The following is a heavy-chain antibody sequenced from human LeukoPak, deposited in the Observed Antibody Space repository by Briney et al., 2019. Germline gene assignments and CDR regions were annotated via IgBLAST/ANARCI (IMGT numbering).Heavy chain of an antibody. D-gene: IGHD6-19*01. CDR2: INPNSGGT. V-gene: IGHV1-2*02. CDR3: ASGGERYSSGWYGDY. Sequence: ASVKVSCKASGYTFTGYYIHWGRQAPGQGLEWMGLINPNSGGTKYAQKFQGRVTMTRDTSISTAYMELSRLTSDDTAVYYCASGGERYSSGWYGDYWGQGTLVTVSS. J-gene: IGHJ4*02. CDR1: GYTFTGYY.